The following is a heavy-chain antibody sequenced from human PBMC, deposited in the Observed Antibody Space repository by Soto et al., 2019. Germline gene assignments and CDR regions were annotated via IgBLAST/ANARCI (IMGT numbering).Heavy chain of an antibody. D-gene: IGHD6-19*01. CDR1: GGSISSGGYS. CDR2: IYHSGST. V-gene: IGHV4-30-2*01. J-gene: IGHJ4*02. CDR3: PRAGGWGAVAVDY. Sequence: QLQLQESGSGLVKPSQTLSLTCAVSGGSISSGGYSWSWIRQPPGKGLEWIGYIYHSGSTYYNPSLRGRATISVDRSKNQFAGEGGSGPEADRSVYYCPRAGGWGAVAVDYGGQGTLVTVSS.